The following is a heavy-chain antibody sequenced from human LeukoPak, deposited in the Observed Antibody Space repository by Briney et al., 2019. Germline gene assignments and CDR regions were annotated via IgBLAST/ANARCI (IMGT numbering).Heavy chain of an antibody. J-gene: IGHJ5*02. D-gene: IGHD6-13*01. CDR3: ARVSDIAAAGTFWFDP. CDR2: INHSGST. CDR1: GGSFSGYY. Sequence: PSETLSLTRAVYGGSFSGYYWSWIRQPPGKGLEWIGEINHSGSTNYNPSLKSRVTISVDTSKNQFSLKLSSVTAADTAVYYCARVSDIAAAGTFWFDPWGQGTLVTVSS. V-gene: IGHV4-34*01.